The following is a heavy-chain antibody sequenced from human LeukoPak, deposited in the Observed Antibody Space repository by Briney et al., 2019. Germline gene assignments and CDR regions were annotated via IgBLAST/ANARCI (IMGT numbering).Heavy chain of an antibody. V-gene: IGHV3-23*01. D-gene: IGHD6-19*01. J-gene: IGHJ4*02. CDR2: ISANGGST. CDR1: EFTFSTYA. CDR3: AGSKYTSGWYDY. Sequence: GGSLRLSCAASEFTFSTYAMSWVRQAPGKGLEWLSAISANGGSTYYADSVKGRFTISRDNSKNTSYLQMNSLRAEDTAVYYCAGSKYTSGWYDYWGQGTLVTVSS.